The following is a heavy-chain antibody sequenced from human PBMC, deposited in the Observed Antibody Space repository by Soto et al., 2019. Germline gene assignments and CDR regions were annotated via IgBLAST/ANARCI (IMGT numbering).Heavy chain of an antibody. D-gene: IGHD6-19*01. CDR3: AKDRRIPVADIF. CDR1: GFTFSSYA. CDR2: ISGSGGST. J-gene: IGHJ4*02. Sequence: LSLTCAASGFTFSSYAMSWVRQAPGKGLEWVSAISGSGGSTYYADSVKGRFTISRDNSKNTLYLQMNSLRAEDTAVYYCAKDRRIPVADIFWGQGTLVTVSS. V-gene: IGHV3-23*01.